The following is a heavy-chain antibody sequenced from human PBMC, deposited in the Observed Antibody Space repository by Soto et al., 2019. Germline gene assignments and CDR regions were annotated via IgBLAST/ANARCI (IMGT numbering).Heavy chain of an antibody. Sequence: EVQLVESGGGLVQPGRSLRLSCVGLGFDFDDHAMSWVRQAPGKGLEWVAGISWNGAFIGYANSVRGRFTISRDDAKNSLYLQMNSLRTEDTALYYCTRDIFRTITTVDFWGQGTLVTVSS. CDR1: GFDFDDHA. CDR2: ISWNGAFI. CDR3: TRDIFRTITTVDF. V-gene: IGHV3-9*01. J-gene: IGHJ4*02. D-gene: IGHD4-4*01.